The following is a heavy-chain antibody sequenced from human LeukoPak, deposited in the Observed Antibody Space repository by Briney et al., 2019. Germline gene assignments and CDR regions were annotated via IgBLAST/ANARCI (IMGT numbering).Heavy chain of an antibody. CDR1: GYTFTGYY. V-gene: IGHV1-24*01. CDR3: ATGYWLDP. CDR2: FDPEDGET. J-gene: IGHJ5*02. Sequence: ASVKVSCKASGYTFTGYYIHWVRQAPGQGLEWMGGFDPEDGETIYAQKFQGRVTMTEDTSTDTAYMELSSLRSEDTAVYYCATGYWLDPWGQGTLVTVSS.